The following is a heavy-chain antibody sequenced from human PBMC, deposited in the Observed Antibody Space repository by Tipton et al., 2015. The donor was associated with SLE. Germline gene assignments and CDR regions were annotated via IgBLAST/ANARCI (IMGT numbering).Heavy chain of an antibody. V-gene: IGHV3-30*02. J-gene: IGHJ4*01. D-gene: IGHD5-12*01. CDR3: AKYLAPFDNSGYHYLNH. CDR2: ILYDGSLK. CDR1: GFTFCSFD. Sequence: SLRLSCAASGFTFCSFDMHWVRQDPGRGLEWVAFILYDGSLKYYVYSVRGRITISIDNSRTILYLQMGSLKTDDTSIYYCAKYLAPFDNSGYHYLNHWGQGTLVTVSS.